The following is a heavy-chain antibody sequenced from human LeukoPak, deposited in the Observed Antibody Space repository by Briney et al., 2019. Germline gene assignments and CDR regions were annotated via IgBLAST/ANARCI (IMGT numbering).Heavy chain of an antibody. J-gene: IGHJ4*02. V-gene: IGHV4-39*01. Sequence: PSETLSLTCTVSGGSISSSSYYWGWIRQPPGKGLEWIGSIYYSGSTYYNPSLKSRVTISVDTSKNQFSLKLSSVTAADTAVYCCDSSSWYTIDYWGQGTLVTVSS. CDR2: IYYSGST. CDR1: GGSISSSSYY. D-gene: IGHD6-13*01. CDR3: DSSSWYTIDY.